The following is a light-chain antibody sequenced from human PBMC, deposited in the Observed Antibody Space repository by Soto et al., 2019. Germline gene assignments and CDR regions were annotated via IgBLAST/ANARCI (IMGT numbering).Light chain of an antibody. V-gene: IGKV1-5*01. Sequence: DIQMTQSPSSLSASVGDRVTITCQASQDISNYLTWYQQKPGKAPKLLIYDASNLETGVPSRFGGSGSGTEFTLTISSLQPDDFATYYCQQYNSYRTFGQGTKVDI. CDR1: QDISNY. J-gene: IGKJ1*01. CDR2: DAS. CDR3: QQYNSYRT.